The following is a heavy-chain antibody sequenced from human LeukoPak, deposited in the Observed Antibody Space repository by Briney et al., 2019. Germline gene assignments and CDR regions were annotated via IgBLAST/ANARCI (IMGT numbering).Heavy chain of an antibody. Sequence: PGGSLRLSCAASGFTFSSYAMHWVRQAPGKGLEWVAVISYDGSNKYYADSVKGRFTISRDNSKNTLYLQMNSLRAEDTALYYCARNSIYDSSGHYYADAFDIWGQGTMVTVSS. CDR1: GFTFSSYA. J-gene: IGHJ3*02. V-gene: IGHV3-30*04. CDR3: ARNSIYDSSGHYYADAFDI. D-gene: IGHD3-22*01. CDR2: ISYDGSNK.